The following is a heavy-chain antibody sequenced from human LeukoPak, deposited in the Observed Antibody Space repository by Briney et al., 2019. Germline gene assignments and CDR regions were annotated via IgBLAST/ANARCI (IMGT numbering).Heavy chain of an antibody. CDR2: ISWNSGSI. J-gene: IGHJ6*03. Sequence: GRSLRLSCAASGFTFDDYAMHWVRQAPGKGLEWVSGISWNSGSIGYADSVKGRFTISRDNAKNSLYLQMKSLRAEDTAVYYCAKSKYSSSSQVYYMDVWGKGTTVTVSS. CDR1: GFTFDDYA. CDR3: AKSKYSSSSQVYYMDV. D-gene: IGHD6-6*01. V-gene: IGHV3-9*01.